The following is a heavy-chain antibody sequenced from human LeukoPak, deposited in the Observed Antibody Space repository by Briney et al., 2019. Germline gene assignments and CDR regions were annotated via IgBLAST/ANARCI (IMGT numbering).Heavy chain of an antibody. V-gene: IGHV3-21*01. CDR3: AREEGYCTNGVCHDHHYWNRDFDY. Sequence: GGSLRLSCAASGFTFSSYSMNWVRQAPGKGLEWVSSISSISSYIYYADSVKGRFTISRDNAKNSLYLQMNSLRAEDTAVYYCAREEGYCTNGVCHDHHYWNRDFDYWGQGTLVTVSS. J-gene: IGHJ4*02. CDR2: ISSISSYI. CDR1: GFTFSSYS. D-gene: IGHD2-8*01.